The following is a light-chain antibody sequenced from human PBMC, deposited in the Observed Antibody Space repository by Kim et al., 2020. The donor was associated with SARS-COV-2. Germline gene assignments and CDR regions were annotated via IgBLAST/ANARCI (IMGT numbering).Light chain of an antibody. Sequence: QSALNQPASVSGSPGQSITISCTGTSSDVGGYNYVSWYQQHPGKAPKLMIYDVSKRPSGVSNRFSGSKSGNTASLTISGLQAEDEADYYCSSYTSSSTVVFGGGTQLTVL. CDR2: DVS. CDR1: SSDVGGYNY. J-gene: IGLJ2*01. CDR3: SSYTSSSTVV. V-gene: IGLV2-14*01.